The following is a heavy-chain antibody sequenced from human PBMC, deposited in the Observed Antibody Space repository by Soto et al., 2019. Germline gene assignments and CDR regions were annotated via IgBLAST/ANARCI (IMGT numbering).Heavy chain of an antibody. CDR3: ARCRYGLGVDY. J-gene: IGHJ4*02. CDR2: ISSSTSTI. V-gene: IGHV3-48*02. Sequence: GGSLRLSCAASGFTFSTYSMDWVRQAPGKGLEWLSYISSSTSTIYYADSVKGRFTISGDNAKTSVYLQMNSLRDDDTAVYYCARCRYGLGVDYWGQ. D-gene: IGHD1-26*01. CDR1: GFTFSTYS.